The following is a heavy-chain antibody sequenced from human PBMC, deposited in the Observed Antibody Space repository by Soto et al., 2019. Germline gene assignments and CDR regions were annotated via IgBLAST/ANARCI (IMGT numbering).Heavy chain of an antibody. CDR3: AKAFGDWYPFEK. CDR1: GFTFGSYA. V-gene: IGHV3-23*01. CDR2: INDNGNLR. D-gene: IGHD2-21*02. Sequence: GGSLRLSCVASGFTFGSYAMTWVRRAPGKGLEWVSTINDNGNLRYYAESVRGRFTISRDNSKNTLYLQLNNLRAEDSARYYCAKAFGDWYPFEKWGLGALVTVS. J-gene: IGHJ4*02.